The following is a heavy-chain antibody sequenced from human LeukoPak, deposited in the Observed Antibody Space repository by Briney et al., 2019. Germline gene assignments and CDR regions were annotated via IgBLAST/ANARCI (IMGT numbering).Heavy chain of an antibody. V-gene: IGHV4-59*01. D-gene: IGHD3-3*01. J-gene: IGHJ4*02. CDR3: ERSGQRITVFGVVTDY. CDR2: VYYTGST. CDR1: GGSISSYY. Sequence: SETLSLTCTVSGGSISSYYWSGIRQPPGKGLEWIGYVYYTGSTNYNPSLKSRVTISVDTSKNHFSLELSSVTAADTAVYYCERSGQRITVFGVVTDYWGQGTLVTVSS.